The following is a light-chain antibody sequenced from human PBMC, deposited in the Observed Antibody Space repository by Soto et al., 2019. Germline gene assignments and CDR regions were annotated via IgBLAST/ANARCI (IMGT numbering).Light chain of an antibody. CDR2: KAS. Sequence: DIQMTQSPSTLSASVGDRVTITCRASQSVSSWLAWYQQRPGKAPKLLISKASNLESGVPSRFSGSGSGTDFTLTISSLQPDDFATYYCQQYESYWTFGQGTKVDIK. CDR3: QQYESYWT. J-gene: IGKJ1*01. CDR1: QSVSSW. V-gene: IGKV1-5*03.